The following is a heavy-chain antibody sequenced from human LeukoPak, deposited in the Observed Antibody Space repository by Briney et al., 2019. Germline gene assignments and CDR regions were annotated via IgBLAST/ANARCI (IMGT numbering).Heavy chain of an antibody. Sequence: GGSLRLSCAASGFTFSSYGMHWVRQAPGKGLEWVAVISYDGSNKYYADSVKGRFTISRDNSKNTLYLQMNSLRAEDTAVYYCAKDSDRSSWYLVYYYYMDVWGKGTTVTVSS. J-gene: IGHJ6*03. CDR1: GFTFSSYG. V-gene: IGHV3-30*18. D-gene: IGHD6-13*01. CDR3: AKDSDRSSWYLVYYYYMDV. CDR2: ISYDGSNK.